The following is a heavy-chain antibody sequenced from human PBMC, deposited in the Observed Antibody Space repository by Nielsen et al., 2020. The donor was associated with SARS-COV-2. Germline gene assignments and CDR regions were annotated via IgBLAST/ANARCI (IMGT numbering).Heavy chain of an antibody. V-gene: IGHV5-10-1*01. J-gene: IGHJ5*02. D-gene: IGHD6-19*01. Sequence: VRQMPGKGLEWMGRIDPSDSYTNYSPSFQGHVTISADKSISTAYLQWSSLKASDTAMYYCARLADNNWFDPWGQGTLVTVFS. CDR2: IDPSDSYT. CDR3: ARLADNNWFDP.